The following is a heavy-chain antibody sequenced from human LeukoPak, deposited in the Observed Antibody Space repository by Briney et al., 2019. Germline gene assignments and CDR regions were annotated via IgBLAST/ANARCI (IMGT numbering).Heavy chain of an antibody. CDR3: ARDPGSSAFDY. CDR1: GFTFTNYW. D-gene: IGHD5/OR15-5a*01. J-gene: IGHJ4*02. V-gene: IGHV3-7*01. CDR2: INQDESVK. Sequence: GGSLRLSCAASGFTFTNYWMTWVRLAPGKGLEFVANINQDESVKNYVDSVKGRFTISRDNAENSLHLQMNSLRVEDTAVYYCARDPGSSAFDYWGQGTLVIVSS.